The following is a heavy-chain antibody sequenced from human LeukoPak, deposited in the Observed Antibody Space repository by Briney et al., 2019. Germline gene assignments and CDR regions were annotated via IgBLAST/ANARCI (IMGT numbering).Heavy chain of an antibody. CDR2: ISAYNGNT. CDR1: GYNFNNYG. CDR3: AGDSGSASFDY. D-gene: IGHD1-26*01. V-gene: IGHV1-18*01. J-gene: IGHJ4*02. Sequence: ASVKVSCKASGYNFNNYGISWVRQAPGQGLEWMGWISAYNGNTNYAQNLQGRLTMTTDTSTSTAYMELRSLRSDDTAVYYCAGDSGSASFDYWGQGTLVIVSS.